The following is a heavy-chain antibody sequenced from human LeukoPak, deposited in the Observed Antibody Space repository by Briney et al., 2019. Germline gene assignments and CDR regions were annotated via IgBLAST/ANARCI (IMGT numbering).Heavy chain of an antibody. V-gene: IGHV4-59*01. J-gene: IGHJ3*02. CDR1: GGSISSYY. D-gene: IGHD3-3*01. CDR2: VYYSGST. CDR3: ARGLNNRKSGRRFDVFEI. Sequence: PSETLSLTRTVSGGSISSYYWSWIRQPPGKGLEWIGYVYYSGSTNYNPSLKSRVTISADTSKNQFSLRLSSVTAADTAVYYCARGLNNRKSGRRFDVFEIWGQGTMVTVSS.